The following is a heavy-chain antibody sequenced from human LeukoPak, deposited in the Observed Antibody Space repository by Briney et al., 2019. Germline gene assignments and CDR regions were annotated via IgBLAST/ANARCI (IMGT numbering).Heavy chain of an antibody. CDR3: ARGPMRGYFDY. V-gene: IGHV4-59*01. J-gene: IGHJ4*02. CDR2: IYYSGST. D-gene: IGHD3-22*01. Sequence: SETLSLTCIVSAGSTRGYYWSWIRQPPGKGLEWIGYIYYSGSTNYNPSLKSRVTISVDTSENQFSLKLSSVIAADTAVYYCARGPMRGYFDYWGQGTLVTVSS. CDR1: AGSTRGYY.